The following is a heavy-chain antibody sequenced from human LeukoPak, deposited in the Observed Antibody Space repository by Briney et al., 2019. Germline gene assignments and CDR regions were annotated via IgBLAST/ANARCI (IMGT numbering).Heavy chain of an antibody. CDR2: IYYSGST. CDR1: GGSISSSSYY. D-gene: IGHD3-22*01. Sequence: PSETLSLTCTVSGGSISSSSYYWGWIRQPPGKGLEWIGSIYYSGSTYYNPSLKSRVTISVDTSKNQFSLKLSSVTSADTAVYYCARSYDYYDSSGYLPPPYYFDYWGQGTLVTVSS. J-gene: IGHJ4*02. CDR3: ARSYDYYDSSGYLPPPYYFDY. V-gene: IGHV4-39*07.